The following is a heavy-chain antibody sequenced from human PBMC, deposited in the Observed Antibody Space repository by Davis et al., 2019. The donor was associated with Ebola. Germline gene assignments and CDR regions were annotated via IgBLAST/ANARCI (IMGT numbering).Heavy chain of an antibody. D-gene: IGHD6-6*01. J-gene: IGHJ4*02. CDR1: GFTFSSYA. V-gene: IGHV3-23*01. CDR2: ISGSGGST. Sequence: GESLKISCAASGFTFSSYAMSWVRQAPGKGLEWVSAISGSGGSTYYADSVKGRFTISRDNSKNTLYLQMNSLRAEDTAVYYCAKDRAGSSSAYFDYWGQGTLVTVSS. CDR3: AKDRAGSSSAYFDY.